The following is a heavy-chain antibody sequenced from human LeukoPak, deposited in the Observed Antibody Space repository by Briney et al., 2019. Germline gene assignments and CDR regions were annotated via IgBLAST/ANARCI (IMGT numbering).Heavy chain of an antibody. Sequence: GGSLRLSCAASGFTVSSNYMSWVRQAPGKGLEWVSVIYSGGSTYYADSVKGRFTISRDNSKNTLYLQMNSLRAEDTAVHYCARDTPHEDYYGSGSFLDAFDIWGQGTMVTVSS. CDR2: IYSGGST. CDR1: GFTVSSNY. D-gene: IGHD3-10*01. J-gene: IGHJ3*02. CDR3: ARDTPHEDYYGSGSFLDAFDI. V-gene: IGHV3-53*01.